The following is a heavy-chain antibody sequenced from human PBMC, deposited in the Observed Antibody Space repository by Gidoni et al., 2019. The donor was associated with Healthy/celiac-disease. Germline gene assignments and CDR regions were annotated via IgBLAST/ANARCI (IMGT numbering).Heavy chain of an antibody. CDR1: GGTFSSYA. D-gene: IGHD5-18*01. CDR2: IIPIFGTA. Sequence: QVQLVQSGAEVQKPGSSVKVSCKASGGTFSSYAISWVRQAPGQGLEWMGGIIPIFGTANYAQKFQGRVTITADESTSTAYMELSSLRSEDTAVYYCARVRRGYSYGTLYYFDYWGQGTLVTVSS. J-gene: IGHJ4*02. CDR3: ARVRRGYSYGTLYYFDY. V-gene: IGHV1-69*01.